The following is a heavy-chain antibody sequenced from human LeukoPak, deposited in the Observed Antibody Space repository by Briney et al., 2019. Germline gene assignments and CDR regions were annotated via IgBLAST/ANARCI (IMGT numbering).Heavy chain of an antibody. CDR3: ARGGSSGYYYYYYMDV. CDR1: GFTFSNYN. D-gene: IGHD6-6*01. Sequence: GGSLRLSCAASGFTFSNYNMNWVRQAPGKGLEWVSSISSSSSYIYYADSVKGRFTISRDNAKNSLYLQMNSPRAEDTAVYYCARGGSSGYYYYYYMDVWGKGTTVTVSS. V-gene: IGHV3-21*01. CDR2: ISSSSSYI. J-gene: IGHJ6*03.